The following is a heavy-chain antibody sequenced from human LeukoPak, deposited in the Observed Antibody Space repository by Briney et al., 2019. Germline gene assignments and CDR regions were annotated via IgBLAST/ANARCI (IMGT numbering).Heavy chain of an antibody. J-gene: IGHJ4*02. CDR1: LCTFSSYG. Sequence: GGFLRLSRVSSLCTFSSYGMHCVRQAPGKGLEWVAVIWYDGSNKYYADSVKGRFTISRDNSKNTLYLQMNSLRAEDTAVYYCARDHGYDPFFDYWGQGTLVTVSS. CDR3: ARDHGYDPFFDY. V-gene: IGHV3-33*01. D-gene: IGHD5-12*01. CDR2: IWYDGSNK.